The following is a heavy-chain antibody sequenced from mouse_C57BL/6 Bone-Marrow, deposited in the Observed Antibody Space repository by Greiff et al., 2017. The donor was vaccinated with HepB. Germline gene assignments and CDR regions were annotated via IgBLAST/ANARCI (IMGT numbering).Heavy chain of an antibody. V-gene: IGHV1-69*01. CDR1: GYTFTSYW. J-gene: IGHJ3*01. CDR3: ARLGSSYGWFAY. Sequence: VKLQQPGAELVMPGASVKLSCKASGYTFTSYWMHWVKQRPGQGLEWIGEIDPSDSYTNYNQKFKGKSTLTVDKSSSTAYMQLSSLTSEDSAVYYCARLGSSYGWFAYWGQGTLVTVSA. CDR2: IDPSDSYT. D-gene: IGHD1-1*01.